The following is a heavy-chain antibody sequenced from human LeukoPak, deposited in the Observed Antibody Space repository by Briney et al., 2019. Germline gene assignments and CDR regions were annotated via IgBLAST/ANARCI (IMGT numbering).Heavy chain of an antibody. J-gene: IGHJ4*02. Sequence: SETLSLTCTVSDGSIGTYYWSWIRQPAGKGLEWIGRIYTSGTTTYNSSLKSRVTMSVDTSKNQLSLKLNSVTAADTAVYYCARDRWPFDSWGQGTLVTFSS. CDR2: IYTSGTT. CDR3: ARDRWPFDS. D-gene: IGHD4-23*01. CDR1: DGSIGTYY. V-gene: IGHV4-4*07.